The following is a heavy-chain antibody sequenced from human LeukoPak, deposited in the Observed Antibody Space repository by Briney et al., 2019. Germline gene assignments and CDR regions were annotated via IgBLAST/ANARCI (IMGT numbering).Heavy chain of an antibody. CDR3: ATSRTFDY. V-gene: IGHV3-74*01. J-gene: IGHJ4*02. CDR1: GFTFSSYW. CDR2: INSDGSST. Sequence: GGSLRLSCAASGFTFSSYWMHWVRQSPGKGLVWVSGINSDGSSTTYADSVKGRFTISRDDAKNTVYLQMNSLRAEDTAVYHCATSRTFDYWGQGTLVTVSS.